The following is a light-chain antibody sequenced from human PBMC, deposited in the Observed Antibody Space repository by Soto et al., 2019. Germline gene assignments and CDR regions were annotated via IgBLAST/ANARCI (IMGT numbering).Light chain of an antibody. CDR3: SSYAGSNNLV. Sequence: QSALTQPPSASGSPGQSVTISCTGTSSDVGGYNYVSWYQQHPGKAPRLLIYDVTKRPSGVPHRFSGSKSGNTASLTVSGLLAEDEADYYCSSYAGSNNLVFGGGTKLTVL. CDR1: SSDVGGYNY. CDR2: DVT. V-gene: IGLV2-8*01. J-gene: IGLJ2*01.